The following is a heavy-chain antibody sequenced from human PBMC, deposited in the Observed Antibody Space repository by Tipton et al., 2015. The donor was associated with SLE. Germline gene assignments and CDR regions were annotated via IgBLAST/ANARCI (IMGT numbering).Heavy chain of an antibody. J-gene: IGHJ3*02. V-gene: IGHV4-61*02. Sequence: LTCAVSGYSISSGYNWSWIRQPAGKGLEWIGRIYTSGSTNYNPPLKSRVSISIDTSKNQFSLKLSSVTAADTAVYYCARYYSPSAFDIWGQGTMVTVSS. CDR2: IYTSGST. CDR1: GYSISSGYN. CDR3: ARYYSPSAFDI. D-gene: IGHD2/OR15-2a*01.